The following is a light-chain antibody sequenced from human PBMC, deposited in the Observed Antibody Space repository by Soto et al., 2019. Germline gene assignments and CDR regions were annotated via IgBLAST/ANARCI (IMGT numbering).Light chain of an antibody. CDR2: GAS. CDR1: QSVPTNY. Sequence: EIVLTQSPGTLSLSPGERATLSCRASQSVPTNYLAWYQQKPGQAPRLLIYGASSRATGIPDRFSGSGSGTDFTLTISRLEPEDFAVYYRQQYGSSKTFGQGTKVEIK. V-gene: IGKV3-20*01. J-gene: IGKJ1*01. CDR3: QQYGSSKT.